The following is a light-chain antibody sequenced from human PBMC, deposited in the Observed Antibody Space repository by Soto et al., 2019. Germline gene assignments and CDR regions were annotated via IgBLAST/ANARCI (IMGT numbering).Light chain of an antibody. Sequence: DLQMTQSPSSLSASVGDRVTITYRASQSISSYLNWYQQKPGKAPKLLIYAASSLQSGVPSRFSGSGSGTDFTLTISSLQPEDFATYYCQQSYSTPPVTFGGGTKVEIK. CDR2: AAS. CDR3: QQSYSTPPVT. V-gene: IGKV1-39*01. J-gene: IGKJ4*01. CDR1: QSISSY.